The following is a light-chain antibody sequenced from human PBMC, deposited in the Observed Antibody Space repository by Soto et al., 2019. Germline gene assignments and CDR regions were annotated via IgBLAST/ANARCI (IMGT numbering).Light chain of an antibody. J-gene: IGKJ1*01. CDR1: QSVSSNY. Sequence: ETVLTQSPGTLSLSPGERATLSCRASQSVSSNYLAWYQQKPGQAPRLLIYGASTRATGIPDLFNGSGSGTDFSLTISRLEPEDFAVYYCQQFGRSPPSWTFGQGTKVEIK. V-gene: IGKV3-20*01. CDR3: QQFGRSPPSWT. CDR2: GAS.